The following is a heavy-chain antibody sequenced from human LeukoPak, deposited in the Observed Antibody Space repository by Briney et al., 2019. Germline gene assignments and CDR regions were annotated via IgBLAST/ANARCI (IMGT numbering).Heavy chain of an antibody. CDR1: GGTFSSYA. CDR2: IIPIFGTA. D-gene: IGHD6-6*01. CDR3: AKGGRDGSSSDY. V-gene: IGHV1-69*13. Sequence: GASVKVSCKASGGTFSSYAISWVRQAPGQGLEWMGGIIPIFGTANYAQKFQGRVTITADESTSTAYMELNSLRAEDTAVYYCAKGGRDGSSSDYWGQGTLVTVSS. J-gene: IGHJ4*02.